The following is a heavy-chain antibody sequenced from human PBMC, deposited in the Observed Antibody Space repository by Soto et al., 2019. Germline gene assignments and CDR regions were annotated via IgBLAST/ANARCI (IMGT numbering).Heavy chain of an antibody. J-gene: IGHJ4*02. CDR3: ARAKTMVRGAPLMALGY. CDR1: GYTFTSYA. V-gene: IGHV1-3*01. Sequence: QVQLVQSGAEVKKPGASVKVSCKASGYTFTSYAMHWVRQAPGQRLEWMGWINAGNGNTKYSQKFQGRVTITRDTSASTAYMELSSLRSEDTAVYYCARAKTMVRGAPLMALGYWGQGTLVTVSS. CDR2: INAGNGNT. D-gene: IGHD3-10*01.